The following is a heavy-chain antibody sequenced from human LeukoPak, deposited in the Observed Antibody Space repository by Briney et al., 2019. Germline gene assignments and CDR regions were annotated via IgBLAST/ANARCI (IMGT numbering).Heavy chain of an antibody. D-gene: IGHD3-22*01. V-gene: IGHV3-23*01. Sequence: GGSLRLSCAASGFTFSSYSMSWVRQAPGKGLEWVSTISADGGRTAYADSVKGRFTISRDNSRNTLFLQMNSLRAEDTAVYYCARDYYDSSGYNNWGQGTLVTVSS. CDR2: ISADGGRT. CDR1: GFTFSSYS. CDR3: ARDYYDSSGYNN. J-gene: IGHJ4*02.